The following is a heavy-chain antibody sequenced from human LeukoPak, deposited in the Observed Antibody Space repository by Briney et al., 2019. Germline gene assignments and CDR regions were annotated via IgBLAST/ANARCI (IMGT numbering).Heavy chain of an antibody. Sequence: PSETLSLTCAVSGGSISSYYWSWIRQPPGKGLEWIGYIYYSGSTNYNPSLKSRVTISVDTSKNQFSLKLSSVTAADTAVYYCARAERQWLTGVDYWGQGTLVTVSS. CDR2: IYYSGST. D-gene: IGHD6-19*01. V-gene: IGHV4-59*01. CDR1: GGSISSYY. J-gene: IGHJ4*02. CDR3: ARAERQWLTGVDY.